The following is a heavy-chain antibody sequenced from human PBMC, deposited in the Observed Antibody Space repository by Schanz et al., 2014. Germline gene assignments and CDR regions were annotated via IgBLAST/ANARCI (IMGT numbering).Heavy chain of an antibody. CDR3: ARDGEAAAGCDY. CDR2: IIPILDKT. Sequence: QVQLVQSGAEVKKPGSSVKVSCKASGGTFSSSTLTWVRQAPGQGLEWMGRIIPILDKTNYAQKFQGRVTMTADKSTSTVNMELSSLRSEDTAVYYCARDGEAAAGCDYWGQGTLVTVSS. CDR1: GGTFSSST. D-gene: IGHD6-13*01. J-gene: IGHJ4*02. V-gene: IGHV1-69*04.